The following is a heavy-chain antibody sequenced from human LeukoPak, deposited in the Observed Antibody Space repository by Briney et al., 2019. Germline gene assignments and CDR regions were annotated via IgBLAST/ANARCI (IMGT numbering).Heavy chain of an antibody. CDR2: IYWNDDK. CDR3: AHLTVDSYCFDY. D-gene: IGHD4-23*01. V-gene: IGHV2-5*01. CDR1: AFSLSTSGVG. Sequence: SGPTLVNPTQTLTLTCTFSAFSLSTSGVGVGWIRQPPGKALEWLALIYWNDDKRYSPLLKSRLTITKDTSKNQVVLTMINMDPVDTATYYCAHLTVDSYCFDYWGQGTLVTVSS. J-gene: IGHJ4*02.